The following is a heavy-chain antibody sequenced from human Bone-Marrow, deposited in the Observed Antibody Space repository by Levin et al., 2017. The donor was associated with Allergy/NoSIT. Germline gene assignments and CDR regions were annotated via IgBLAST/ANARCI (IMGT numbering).Heavy chain of an antibody. Sequence: GASVKVSCKASGYIFSTYGINWVRQVPGQGLEWMGWIRTHNGDTYYEQNFQGRVSMTTDTSTRTAYMELRRLRSDDTAVYYCARGGGASSVPDALDIWGQGTMVTVSS. D-gene: IGHD2-21*01. CDR1: GYIFSTYG. CDR2: IRTHNGDT. J-gene: IGHJ3*02. CDR3: ARGGGASSVPDALDI. V-gene: IGHV1-18*01.